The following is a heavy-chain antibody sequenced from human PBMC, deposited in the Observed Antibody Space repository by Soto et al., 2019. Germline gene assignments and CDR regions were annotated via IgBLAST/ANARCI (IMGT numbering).Heavy chain of an antibody. CDR1: GGSISSYY. CDR2: IYYIGST. CDR3: ARGLRRQLLNWFDP. V-gene: IGHV4-59*01. J-gene: IGHJ5*02. D-gene: IGHD2-2*01. Sequence: LSLTCTVSGGSISSYYWSWIRQPPGKGLEWIGYIYYIGSTNYNPSLKSRVTISVDTSKNQFSLKLSSVTAPDTAVYYCARGLRRQLLNWFDPWGQGTLVTVSS.